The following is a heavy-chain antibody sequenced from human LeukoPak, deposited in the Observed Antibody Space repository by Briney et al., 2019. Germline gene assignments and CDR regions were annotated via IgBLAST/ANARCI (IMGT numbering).Heavy chain of an antibody. CDR3: AGEGSYDAFDI. J-gene: IGHJ3*02. V-gene: IGHV4-30-2*01. CDR1: GGAITNYY. D-gene: IGHD3-10*01. CDR2: IYHSGST. Sequence: SETLSLTCGVSGGAITNYYWNWIRQPPGKGLEWIGYIYHSGSTYYNPSLKSRVTISVDRSKNQFSLKLSSVTAADTAVYYCAGEGSYDAFDIWGQGTMVTVSS.